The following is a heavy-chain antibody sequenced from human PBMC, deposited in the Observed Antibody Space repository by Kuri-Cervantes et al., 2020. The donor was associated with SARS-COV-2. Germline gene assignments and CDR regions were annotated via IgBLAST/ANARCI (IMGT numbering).Heavy chain of an antibody. CDR1: GFPFRSYW. J-gene: IGHJ2*01. V-gene: IGHV3-74*01. Sequence: ESPKTSRAASGFPFRSYWMHWVRQAPGKGLVWVSRTNSDGISTSYADSVKGRFTISRDNAKNTLYLQLNSLGAEDRAVYYCARGGVVTADWYFDLWGRGTLVTVSS. CDR2: TNSDGIST. CDR3: ARGGVVTADWYFDL. D-gene: IGHD2-21*02.